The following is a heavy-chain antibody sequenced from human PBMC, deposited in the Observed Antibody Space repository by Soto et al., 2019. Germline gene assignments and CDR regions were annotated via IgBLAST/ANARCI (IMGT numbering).Heavy chain of an antibody. V-gene: IGHV4-39*01. CDR1: GGSISSSSYY. CDR3: ARHFNFEWFGDPSNAFDI. Sequence: SETLSLTCTVSGGSISSSSYYWGWIRQPPGKGLEWIGSIYYSGSTYYNPSLKSRVTISVDTSKNQFSLKLSSVTAADTAVYYCARHFNFEWFGDPSNAFDIWGQGTMVTVSS. J-gene: IGHJ3*02. CDR2: IYYSGST. D-gene: IGHD3-10*01.